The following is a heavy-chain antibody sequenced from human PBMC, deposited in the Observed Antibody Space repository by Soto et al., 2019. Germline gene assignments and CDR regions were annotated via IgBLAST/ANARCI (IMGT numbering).Heavy chain of an antibody. D-gene: IGHD2-15*01. CDR1: GFTFSSYW. CDR2: INSDGSST. J-gene: IGHJ4*02. Sequence: PWGSLRLSCAASGFTFSSYWMHWVRQAPGKGLVWVSRINSDGSSTSYAGSVKGRFTISRDNAKNTLYLQMNSLRAEDTAVYYCVRTSLVVAAATREDYWGQGTLVTVSS. CDR3: VRTSLVVAAATREDY. V-gene: IGHV3-74*01.